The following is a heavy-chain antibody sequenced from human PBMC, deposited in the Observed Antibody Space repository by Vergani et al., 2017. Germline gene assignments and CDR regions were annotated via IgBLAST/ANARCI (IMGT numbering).Heavy chain of an antibody. CDR2: ISGSGGST. CDR1: GFTFSSYA. J-gene: IGHJ5*02. V-gene: IGHV3-23*01. CDR3: AKQGSIAVAGTGWFDP. D-gene: IGHD6-19*01. Sequence: EVQLLESGGGLVQPGGSLRLSCAASGFTFSSYAMSWVRKAPGKGLEWVSAISGSGGSTYYADSVKGRFTISRDNSKNTLYLQMNSLRAEDTAVYYCAKQGSIAVAGTGWFDPWGQGTLVTVSS.